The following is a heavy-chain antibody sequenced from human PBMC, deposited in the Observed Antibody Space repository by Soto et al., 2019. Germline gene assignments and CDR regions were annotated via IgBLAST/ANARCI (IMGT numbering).Heavy chain of an antibody. Sequence: QVQLVQSGAEVKKPGASVKVSCKASGDTFTDYYIHWVRQAPGQGLEWMGTVNPSGGHTTYAQHFLGRMTMTRDTSICTLYMELTSLTSEDTAVYYSARRGHVLVPTAALDYWGQGTLDTVSS. J-gene: IGHJ4*02. CDR2: VNPSGGHT. V-gene: IGHV1-46*01. CDR3: ARRGHVLVPTAALDY. CDR1: GDTFTDYY. D-gene: IGHD2-21*02.